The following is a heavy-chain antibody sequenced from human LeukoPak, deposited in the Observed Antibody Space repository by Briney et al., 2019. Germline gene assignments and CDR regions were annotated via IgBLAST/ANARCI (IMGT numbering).Heavy chain of an antibody. J-gene: IGHJ5*02. V-gene: IGHV4-39*01. Sequence: SETLSLTCTVPGXTVVTSAYAWGWIRQPPGKGLEYIGSVYYSGSAYYNPSLRSRVTLSIDTSSNQFSLGLTSVTAADTAVYYCAPLAGESWGQGTLVTVSS. CDR2: VYYSGSA. CDR1: GXTVVTSAYA. D-gene: IGHD1-26*01. CDR3: APLAGES.